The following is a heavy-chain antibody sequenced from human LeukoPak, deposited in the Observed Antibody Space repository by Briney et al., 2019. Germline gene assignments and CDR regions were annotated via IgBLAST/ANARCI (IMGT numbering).Heavy chain of an antibody. V-gene: IGHV1-2*02. J-gene: IGHJ6*03. D-gene: IGHD2-15*01. CDR3: ARAAWVYCSGGSCYPIYYYYYYMDV. CDR2: INPNSGGT. Sequence: GASVKVSCKASGYTFTGYYMHWVRQAPGQGLEWMGWINPNSGGTNYAQKFQGRVTMTRDTSISTAYMELSRLRSGDTAVYYCARAAWVYCSGGSCYPIYYYYYYMDVWGKGTTVTVSS. CDR1: GYTFTGYY.